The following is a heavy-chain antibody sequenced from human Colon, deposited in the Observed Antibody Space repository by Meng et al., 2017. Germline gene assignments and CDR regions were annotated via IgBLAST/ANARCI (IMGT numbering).Heavy chain of an antibody. J-gene: IGHJ6*02. D-gene: IGHD6-19*01. V-gene: IGHV3-23*01. CDR3: AKDPRMAVPGGGYHYYGMDV. CDR1: GFTFNYA. Sequence: GESLKISCAASGFTFNYALSWVRQAPGKGLEWVSSISATGDSTYFAESVRGRFTISRDNSKKTVFLLMDSLRTEDTAVYYCAKDPRMAVPGGGYHYYGMDVWGQGTTVTVSS. CDR2: ISATGDST.